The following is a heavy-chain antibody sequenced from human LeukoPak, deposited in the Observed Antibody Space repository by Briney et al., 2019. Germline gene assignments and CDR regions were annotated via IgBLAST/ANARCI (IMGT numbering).Heavy chain of an antibody. CDR2: ISSSSSYI. Sequence: GGSLRLSCAASGFTFSSYSMNWVRQAPGKGLEWVSSISSSSSYIYYADSVKGRFTISRDNAKNSLYLQMNSLRAEDTAVYYCARDNYSSTRGRPPRYYYYGMDVWGQGTTVTVSS. V-gene: IGHV3-21*01. CDR3: ARDNYSSTRGRPPRYYYYGMDV. D-gene: IGHD2-2*01. CDR1: GFTFSSYS. J-gene: IGHJ6*02.